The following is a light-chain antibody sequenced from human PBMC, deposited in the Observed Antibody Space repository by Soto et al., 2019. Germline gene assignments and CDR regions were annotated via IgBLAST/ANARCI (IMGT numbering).Light chain of an antibody. Sequence: QSVLTQPPSVSGAPGQRVTISCSGGSSNIGAGYDVHWYQQLPQTAPKLLIYGNNIRPSGVPDRFSGSKSGTSASLAITGLQAEDEADYYCSSYAGSNNWVFGGGTKLTVL. V-gene: IGLV1-40*01. J-gene: IGLJ3*02. CDR3: SSYAGSNNWV. CDR1: SSNIGAGYD. CDR2: GNN.